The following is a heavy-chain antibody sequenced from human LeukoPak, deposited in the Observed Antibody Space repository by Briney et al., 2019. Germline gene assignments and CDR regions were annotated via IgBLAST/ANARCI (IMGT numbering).Heavy chain of an antibody. CDR3: AKRGKDGYNSPIDY. V-gene: IGHV3-23*01. CDR2: ISGSGGIT. Sequence: PGGSLRLSCAASGFTFSSYAMNWVRQAPGKGLEWVSDISGSGGITYYADSVKGRFTISRDNSKNTLYLQMNSLRAEDTAVYFCAKRGKDGYNSPIDYWGQGTLVTVSS. D-gene: IGHD5-24*01. J-gene: IGHJ4*02. CDR1: GFTFSSYA.